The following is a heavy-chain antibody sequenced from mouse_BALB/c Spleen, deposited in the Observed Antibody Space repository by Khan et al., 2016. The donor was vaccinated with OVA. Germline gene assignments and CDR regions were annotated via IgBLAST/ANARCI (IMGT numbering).Heavy chain of an antibody. CDR3: ATSYFYGYYFDY. V-gene: IGHV5-17*02. Sequence: EVELVESGGGLVQPGGSRKLSCAASGFTFSTYGMHWVRQAPEKGLEWVAYISGDSSTAYYADTVKGRFTISRDNPKNTLFLQMTSLMSEDTARYYCATSYFYGYYFDYWGPGTTLTVSS. D-gene: IGHD1-1*01. J-gene: IGHJ2*01. CDR2: ISGDSSTA. CDR1: GFTFSTYG.